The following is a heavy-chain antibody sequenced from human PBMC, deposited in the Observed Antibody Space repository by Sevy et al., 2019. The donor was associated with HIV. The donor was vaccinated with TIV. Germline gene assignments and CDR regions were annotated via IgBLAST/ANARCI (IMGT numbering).Heavy chain of an antibody. V-gene: IGHV4-39*01. Sequence: SENLSLTCTVSGASIRDSSYYWAWIRQPPGNGLEWIGNIYSYGETYYNSSLKSRVTISVDTSKNQFSLSLTSVNAADTAIYFCARSMEQQLDAFDIWGQGTAVTVSS. CDR3: ARSMEQQLDAFDI. CDR1: GASIRDSSYY. D-gene: IGHD6-13*01. CDR2: IYSYGET. J-gene: IGHJ3*02.